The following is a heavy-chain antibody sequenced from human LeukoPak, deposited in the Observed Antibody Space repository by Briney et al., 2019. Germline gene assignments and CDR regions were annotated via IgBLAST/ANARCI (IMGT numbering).Heavy chain of an antibody. Sequence: PGRSLRLSSAASGFTFSSYAMHWVRQAPGKGLEWVAVISYDGSNKYYADSVKGRFTISRDNSKNTLYLQMNSLRAEDTAVYYCARKGRGSSRWNTWFDPWGQGTLVTVSS. CDR3: ARKGRGSSRWNTWFDP. V-gene: IGHV3-30-3*01. D-gene: IGHD6-19*01. J-gene: IGHJ5*02. CDR2: ISYDGSNK. CDR1: GFTFSSYA.